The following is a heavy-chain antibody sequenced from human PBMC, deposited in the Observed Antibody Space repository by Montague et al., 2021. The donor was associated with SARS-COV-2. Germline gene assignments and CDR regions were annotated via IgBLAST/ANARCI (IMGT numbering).Heavy chain of an antibody. CDR2: VTTSGTT. J-gene: IGHJ6*02. D-gene: IGHD3-10*01. Sequence: SETLSLTCAVSGGSITGFSWSWVRQPAGKGLEWIGRVTTSGTTNXXPSLRSRVTMSVDTSKNQFSLNLSSVTAADTAVYYCARGRRILLWFGELLSGGDYYGRDVWGQGTTVTVSS. V-gene: IGHV4-4*07. CDR1: GGSITGFS. CDR3: ARGRRILLWFGELLSGGDYYGRDV.